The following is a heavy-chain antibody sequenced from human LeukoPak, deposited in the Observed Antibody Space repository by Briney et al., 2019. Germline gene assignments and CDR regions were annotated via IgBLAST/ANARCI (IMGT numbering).Heavy chain of an antibody. CDR2: IRYDGSNK. V-gene: IGHV3-30*02. CDR1: GFTFSSYG. D-gene: IGHD3-22*01. Sequence: GGSLRLSCAASGFTFSSYGMHWVRQAPGKGLEWVAFIRYDGSNKYYADSVKGRFTISRDNSRNTLYLQMNSLRAEDTAVYYCAKCLYYDSSGYYLNADYWGQGTLVTVSS. CDR3: AKCLYYDSSGYYLNADY. J-gene: IGHJ4*02.